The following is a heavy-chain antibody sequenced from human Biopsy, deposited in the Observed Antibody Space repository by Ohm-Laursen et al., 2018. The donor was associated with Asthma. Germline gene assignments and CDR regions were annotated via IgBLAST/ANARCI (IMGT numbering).Heavy chain of an antibody. J-gene: IGHJ6*01. CDR2: AHFSGST. D-gene: IGHD4-17*01. CDR3: ARVLRYGDIFFGMDV. V-gene: IGHV4-34*11. Sequence: GTLSLTWDVYPGSFSGFFWTWIRQSPGKGLEWLGYAHFSGSTHYNPSLERRVRMSVDTSKSQVSLSLRSVSAADTAVYFCARVLRYGDIFFGMDVWGQGTTVTVSS. CDR1: PGSFSGFF.